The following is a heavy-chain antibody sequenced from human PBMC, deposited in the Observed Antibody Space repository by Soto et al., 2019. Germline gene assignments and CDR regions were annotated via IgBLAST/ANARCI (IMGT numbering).Heavy chain of an antibody. J-gene: IGHJ5*02. Sequence: EVQLVESGGGLVKPGESLRLSCAVSGLSFSAAWMKWVRQAPGKGLEWVGRIKSKGGGETTDYAAPVKGRFTISRDDSKNTLYLQMNSLKTEDTAVYYGAHQGDFFDTILSWGQGALVTVSS. CDR2: IKSKGGGETT. CDR3: AHQGDFFDTILS. CDR1: GLSFSAAW. D-gene: IGHD3-3*01. V-gene: IGHV3-15*07.